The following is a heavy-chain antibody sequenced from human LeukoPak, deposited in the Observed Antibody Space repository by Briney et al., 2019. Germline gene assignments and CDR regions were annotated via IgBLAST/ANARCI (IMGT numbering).Heavy chain of an antibody. CDR2: MNQDGSEK. CDR3: ARDGSPWDS. J-gene: IGHJ4*02. V-gene: IGHV3-7*01. Sequence: GGSLRLSCVVSGFTFKAYWMSWVRQAPGKGLEWVANMNQDGSEKYYVDSVNGRFTISRDNAKNLLFLQMNSLRAEDTAVYYCARDGSPWDSWGQGTLVTVSS. CDR1: GFTFKAYW. D-gene: IGHD6-13*01.